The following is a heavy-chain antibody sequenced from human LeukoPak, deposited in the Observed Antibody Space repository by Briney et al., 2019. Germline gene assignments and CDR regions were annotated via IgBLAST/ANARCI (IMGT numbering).Heavy chain of an antibody. Sequence: EASVKVSCKASGYTFTSNYIHWVRQAPGQGLEWMGMIYPRDGSTSYAQKFQGRVTVTRDTSTSTVHMELSGLRSEDTAVYYCARDQEGFDYWGRGTLVTVSS. J-gene: IGHJ4*02. CDR2: IYPRDGST. CDR1: GYTFTSNY. V-gene: IGHV1-46*01. CDR3: ARDQEGFDY.